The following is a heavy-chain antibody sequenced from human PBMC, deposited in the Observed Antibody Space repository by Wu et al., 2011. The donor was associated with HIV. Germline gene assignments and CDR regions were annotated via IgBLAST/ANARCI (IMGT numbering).Heavy chain of an antibody. CDR2: VIPILGTT. V-gene: IGHV1-69*11. J-gene: IGHJ4*02. D-gene: IGHD1-26*01. Sequence: QVQLVQSGAEVKKPGSSVKVSCKASGGTFSTYAFSWVRQAPGQGPEWMGRVIPILGTTNYAQKFRGRVTITADESTTTTYLELSSLRSEDTAVYYCARGETYYTIDYWGQGTLVTVSS. CDR3: ARGETYYTIDY. CDR1: GGTFSTYA.